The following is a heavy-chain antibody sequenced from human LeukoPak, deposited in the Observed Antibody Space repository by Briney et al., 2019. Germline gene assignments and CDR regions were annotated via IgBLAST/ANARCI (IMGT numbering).Heavy chain of an antibody. J-gene: IGHJ4*02. D-gene: IGHD3-10*01. CDR2: IRYDGSIK. CDR3: AKHVYVGGDYFDY. Sequence: PGGSLRLSCAASGFTFRNYVMHWVRLAPGKGLEWVAFIRYDGSIKYYVDSVKGRFTVSRDNSKNTVYLQMNRLRAEDTAVYYCAKHVYVGGDYFDYWGQGTLVTVSS. CDR1: GFTFRNYV. V-gene: IGHV3-30*02.